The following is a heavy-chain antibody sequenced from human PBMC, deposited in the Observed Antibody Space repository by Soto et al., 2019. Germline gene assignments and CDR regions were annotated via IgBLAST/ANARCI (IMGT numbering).Heavy chain of an antibody. CDR3: ARARYQLLHPYYYGMDV. Sequence: SETLSLTCAVYGGFVSSGSYYWSCIRQPPGKGLEWIGCIHYSGSTKSNPSLKSRVTISVDTSRNQVSLKLSSVTAADSAVYFCARARYQLLHPYYYGMDVWGQGTTVTVSS. CDR2: IHYSGST. V-gene: IGHV4-61*01. J-gene: IGHJ6*02. D-gene: IGHD2-2*01. CDR1: GGFVSSGSYY.